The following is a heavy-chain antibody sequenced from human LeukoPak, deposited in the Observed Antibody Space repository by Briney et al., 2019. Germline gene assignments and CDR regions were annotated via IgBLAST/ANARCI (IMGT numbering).Heavy chain of an antibody. CDR2: ISSSGSTI. D-gene: IGHD6-19*01. Sequence: GGSLRLSCAASGFTFSSYEMNWVRQAPGKGLEWVSYISSSGSTIYYADSVKGRFTISRDNAKNSLYLQMNSLRAEDTAVYYCARGNSWYSSGWYFDYWGQGTLVTVSS. CDR1: GFTFSSYE. V-gene: IGHV3-48*03. CDR3: ARGNSWYSSGWYFDY. J-gene: IGHJ4*02.